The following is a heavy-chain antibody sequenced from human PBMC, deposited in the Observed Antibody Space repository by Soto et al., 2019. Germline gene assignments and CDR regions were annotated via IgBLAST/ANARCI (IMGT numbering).Heavy chain of an antibody. V-gene: IGHV4-39*01. D-gene: IGHD2-15*01. Sequence: ETLSLTCTVSGGSISSSSYYWGWIRQPPGKGLEWIGSIYYSGSTYYNPSLKSRVTISVDTSKNQFSLKLSSVTAADTAVYYCARFPHDIVVVVAAAGTNYYWGQGTLVTVSS. J-gene: IGHJ4*02. CDR3: ARFPHDIVVVVAAAGTNYY. CDR1: GGSISSSSYY. CDR2: IYYSGST.